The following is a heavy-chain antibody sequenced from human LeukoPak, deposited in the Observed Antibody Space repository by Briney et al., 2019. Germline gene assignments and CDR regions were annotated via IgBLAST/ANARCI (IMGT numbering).Heavy chain of an antibody. CDR1: GGSISSSSYY. CDR3: ARVSGYDWESFYDY. V-gene: IGHV4-39*07. J-gene: IGHJ4*02. Sequence: PSETLSLTCTVSGGSISSSSYYWGWIRQPPGKGLEWIGNIYHSGNTYYNSSLKSRVTISVDTSKNQFSLKLSSVTAADTAVYYCARVSGYDWESFYDYWGQGTLVTVSS. CDR2: IYHSGNT. D-gene: IGHD5-12*01.